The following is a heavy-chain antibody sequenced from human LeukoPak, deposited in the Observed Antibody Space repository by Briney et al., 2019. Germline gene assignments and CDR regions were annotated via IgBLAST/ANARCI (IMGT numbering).Heavy chain of an antibody. Sequence: GGSLRLSCAASGFTFSSYGMHWVRQAPGKGLEWVAFIRYDGSNKYYADTVKGRFTISRDNSRNTLYLQMNSLRAEDTAVYYCAKDSSSGSYSFDYWGQGTLVTVSS. J-gene: IGHJ4*02. CDR1: GFTFSSYG. CDR3: AKDSSSGSYSFDY. D-gene: IGHD1-26*01. V-gene: IGHV3-30*02. CDR2: IRYDGSNK.